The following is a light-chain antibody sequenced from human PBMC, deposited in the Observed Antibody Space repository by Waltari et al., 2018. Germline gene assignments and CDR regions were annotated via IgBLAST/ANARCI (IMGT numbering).Light chain of an antibody. J-gene: IGKJ4*01. V-gene: IGKV1-5*03. Sequence: DIQMTQSPSTLSASVGDRVTITCQASQSISAYLAWYQQKPGKAPKLLIYKSSTVESGVPSRFSGSGSGTEFTLTISGLQPDDFATYYCQQYNIYPLTFGGGTKVEIK. CDR3: QQYNIYPLT. CDR1: QSISAY. CDR2: KSS.